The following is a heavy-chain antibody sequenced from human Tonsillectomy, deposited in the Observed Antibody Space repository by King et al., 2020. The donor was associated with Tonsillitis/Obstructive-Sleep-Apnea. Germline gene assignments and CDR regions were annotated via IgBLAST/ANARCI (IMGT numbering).Heavy chain of an antibody. Sequence: QLVQSGAEVKKPGASVKVSCKASGYTFTSYGISWVRQAPGQGLEWMGWINGYNGITNYAQNLQGRVTMTTDTSTSTAYMELRSLRSDDTAVYYCARRGYYDSSGYYYEDALDIWGQGKMVTVSS. CDR1: GYTFTSYG. J-gene: IGHJ3*02. V-gene: IGHV1-18*01. CDR2: INGYNGIT. D-gene: IGHD3-22*01. CDR3: ARRGYYDSSGYYYEDALDI.